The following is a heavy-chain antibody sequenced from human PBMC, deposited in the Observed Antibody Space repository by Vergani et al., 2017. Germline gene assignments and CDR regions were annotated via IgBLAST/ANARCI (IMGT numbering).Heavy chain of an antibody. Sequence: EVQLVESGGGLVQPGGSLRLSCAASGFTFSSYRMNWVREAPGEGLEWVSAITGSGGSTYYADSVKGRFTISRDNSKNTLYLQMNSLRAEDTAVYYCAKAYSGDWYYFDYWGQGTLVTVSS. CDR3: AKAYSGDWYYFDY. D-gene: IGHD6-19*01. V-gene: IGHV3-23*04. CDR2: ITGSGGST. CDR1: GFTFSSYR. J-gene: IGHJ4*02.